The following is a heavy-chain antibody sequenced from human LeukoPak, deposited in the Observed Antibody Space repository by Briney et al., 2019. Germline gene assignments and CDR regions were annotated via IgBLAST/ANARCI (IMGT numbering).Heavy chain of an antibody. CDR3: ARVRDCSSTSCYQYYYYYYMDV. D-gene: IGHD2-2*01. CDR1: GVSISRYY. J-gene: IGHJ6*03. V-gene: IGHV4-59*01. Sequence: AETLSLTCTVSGVSISRYYWSWIRQPPGKGLEWVGYIFYSGSTNYNPSLKSRVTISVDTSKNQFSLRLSSVTAADTAVYYCARVRDCSSTSCYQYYYYYYMDVWGKGTTVTVSS. CDR2: IFYSGST.